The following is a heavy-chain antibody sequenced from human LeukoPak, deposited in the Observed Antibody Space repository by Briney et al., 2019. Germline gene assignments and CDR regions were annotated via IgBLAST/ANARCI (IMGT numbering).Heavy chain of an antibody. CDR3: ARGSYGPSMRYYYYYMDV. CDR1: GYTFTGYY. D-gene: IGHD5-18*01. J-gene: IGHJ6*03. V-gene: IGHV1-2*02. CDR2: INPNSGGT. Sequence: ASVKVSCKASGYTFTGYYMHWVRHAPGQGLEWLGWINPNSGGTNYAQKFQGRVTMTRDTSISTAYMELSRLRSDDTAVYYCARGSYGPSMRYYYYYMDVWGKGTTVTASS.